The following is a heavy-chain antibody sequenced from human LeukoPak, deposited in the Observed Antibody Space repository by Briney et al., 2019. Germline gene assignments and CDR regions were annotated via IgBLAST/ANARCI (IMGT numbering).Heavy chain of an antibody. D-gene: IGHD1-26*01. V-gene: IGHV1-18*01. Sequence: ASVKVSCKASGYTFTSYGISWVRQAPGQGLEWMGWISAYNGNTNYAQKLQGRVTMTTGTSTSTAYMELRSLRSDDTAVYYCARVSRFTNIVGATVYWGQGTLVTVSS. J-gene: IGHJ4*02. CDR1: GYTFTSYG. CDR3: ARVSRFTNIVGATVY. CDR2: ISAYNGNT.